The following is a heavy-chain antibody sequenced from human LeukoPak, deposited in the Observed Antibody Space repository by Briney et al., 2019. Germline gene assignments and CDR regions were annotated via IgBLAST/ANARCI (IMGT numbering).Heavy chain of an antibody. Sequence: GGSLRLSCVVSGFTFNRCWMNWVRQAPGKGLEWVAHINPDGRDTYYVDSVKGRFTISRDNAQNSMYLQMNSLRAEDTAVYYCAKDPTIAAAGTDYWGQGTLVTVSS. CDR2: INPDGRDT. J-gene: IGHJ4*02. CDR1: GFTFNRCW. V-gene: IGHV3-7*03. D-gene: IGHD6-13*01. CDR3: AKDPTIAAAGTDY.